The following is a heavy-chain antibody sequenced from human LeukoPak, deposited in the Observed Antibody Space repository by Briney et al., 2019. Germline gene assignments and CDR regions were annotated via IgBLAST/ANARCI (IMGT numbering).Heavy chain of an antibody. CDR3: ARDPGIAVAPGAFDI. V-gene: IGHV1-69*13. J-gene: IGHJ3*02. CDR2: IIPIFGTA. CDR1: GGTFSSYA. Sequence: SVKVSCKASGGTFSSYAVSWVRQAPGQGLEWMGGIIPIFGTANYAQKFQGRVTITADESTSTAYMELSSLRSEDTAVYYCARDPGIAVAPGAFDIWGQGTMVTVSS. D-gene: IGHD6-19*01.